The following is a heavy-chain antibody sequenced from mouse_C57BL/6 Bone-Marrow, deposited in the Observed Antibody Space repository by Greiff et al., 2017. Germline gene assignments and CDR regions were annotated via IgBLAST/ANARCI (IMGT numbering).Heavy chain of an antibody. Sequence: VQLQQSGAELVRPGASVKLSCTASGFNIKDDYMHWVKQRPEQGLEWIGWIDPENGDTENASQFQGMATITADTSSNTAYLQLSSLTSEDTAGYYCTTNDYDPAWFAYWGQGTLVTVSA. D-gene: IGHD2-4*01. CDR3: TTNDYDPAWFAY. CDR1: GFNIKDDY. J-gene: IGHJ3*01. V-gene: IGHV14-4*01. CDR2: IDPENGDT.